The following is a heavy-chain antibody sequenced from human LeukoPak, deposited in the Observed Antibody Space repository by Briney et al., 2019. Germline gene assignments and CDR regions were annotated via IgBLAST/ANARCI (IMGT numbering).Heavy chain of an antibody. D-gene: IGHD3-16*01. J-gene: IGHJ3*02. V-gene: IGHV3-7*01. CDR2: IRPDGSEK. CDR1: GFSFSDYW. Sequence: GGSLRLSCAASGFSFSDYWISWVRQAPGKGLEWVANIRPDGSEKQYVDSVKGRFTISRDNTKNSLYLQMNSLRAEDTAVYYCARDLIIWGASLLGAFDIWGQGTMVTVSS. CDR3: ARDLIIWGASLLGAFDI.